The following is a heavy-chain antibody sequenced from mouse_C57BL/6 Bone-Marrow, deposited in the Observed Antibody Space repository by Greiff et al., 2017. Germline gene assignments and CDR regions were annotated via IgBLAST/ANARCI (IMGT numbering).Heavy chain of an antibody. CDR2: ISYDGSN. J-gene: IGHJ4*01. Sequence: VQLKESGPGLVKPSQSLSLTCSVTGYSITSGYYWNWIRQFPGNKLEWMGYISYDGSNNYNPALKNRISITRDTSTNQFFLKLNSVTTEDTATYYCASRDDGYYGDAMDYWGQGTSVTVSS. D-gene: IGHD2-3*01. V-gene: IGHV3-6*01. CDR3: ASRDDGYYGDAMDY. CDR1: GYSITSGYY.